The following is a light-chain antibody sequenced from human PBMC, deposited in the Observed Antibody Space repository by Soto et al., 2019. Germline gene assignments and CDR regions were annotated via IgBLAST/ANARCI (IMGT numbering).Light chain of an antibody. Sequence: QSVLTQPPSASGTPGQRVSISCSGGSSNIGTNTVNWYQHLPGTAPKLLIYDVSHLQTGVPFRFRGSGSGQYFTLTISSLQPEDFATYYCQHYYNFPLTFGGGTK. CDR1: SSNIGTNT. CDR2: DVS. V-gene: IGLV1-44*01. CDR3: QHYYNFPLT. J-gene: IGLJ2*01.